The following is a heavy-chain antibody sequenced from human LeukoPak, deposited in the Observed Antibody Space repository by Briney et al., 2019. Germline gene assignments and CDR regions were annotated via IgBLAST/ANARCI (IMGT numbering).Heavy chain of an antibody. CDR3: TRYDSSRFDP. V-gene: IGHV3-48*04. D-gene: IGHD3-3*01. CDR1: GFAFSSYX. J-gene: IGHJ5*02. CDR2: ISRDSNIX. Sequence: GGSLRLSCAASGFAFSSYXXXXXRXAPXXXXEWVSFISRDSNIXXXXXSVKGRXXXXXDNSRNTMDLQMNSLRVEDTAVYHCTRYDSSRFDPWGQGTLVIVSS.